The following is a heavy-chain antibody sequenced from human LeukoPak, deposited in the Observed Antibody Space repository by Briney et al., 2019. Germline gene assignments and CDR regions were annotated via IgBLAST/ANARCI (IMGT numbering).Heavy chain of an antibody. J-gene: IGHJ4*02. Sequence: PGGSLRLSCAASGFMFSSYSMNWVRQAPGKGLEWVSSISSSGSNMYYADSVKGRFTISRDNAKNSLFLQMNSLRAEDTAVYYCARDLSISGYRYGLDYWGQGTLVTVSS. D-gene: IGHD5-18*01. CDR2: ISSSGSNM. CDR3: ARDLSISGYRYGLDY. CDR1: GFMFSSYS. V-gene: IGHV3-21*01.